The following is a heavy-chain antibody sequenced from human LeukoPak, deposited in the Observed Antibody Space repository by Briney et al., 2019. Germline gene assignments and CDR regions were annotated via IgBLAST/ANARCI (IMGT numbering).Heavy chain of an antibody. J-gene: IGHJ6*03. Sequence: PGGSLRLSCAASGFTFSSYGMHWVRQAPGKGLEWVAFIRYDGSNKYYADSVKGRFTISRDNSKNTLYLQMNSLRAEDTAVYYCARVLAAAGTGNYYMDVWGKGTTVTVSS. CDR1: GFTFSSYG. V-gene: IGHV3-30*02. D-gene: IGHD6-13*01. CDR3: ARVLAAAGTGNYYMDV. CDR2: IRYDGSNK.